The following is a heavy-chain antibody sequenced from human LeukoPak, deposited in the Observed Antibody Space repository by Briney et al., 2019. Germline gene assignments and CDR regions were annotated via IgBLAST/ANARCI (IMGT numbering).Heavy chain of an antibody. D-gene: IGHD3-10*01. J-gene: IGHJ6*02. CDR1: GFTFSSYS. V-gene: IGHV3-21*01. CDR3: ARDLRFYYGSGSYDPYGMDV. Sequence: GGSLRLSCAASGFTFSSYSMNWVRQAPGKGLEWVSSISSSSYIYYADSVKGRFTISRDNAKNSLYLQMNSLRAEDTAVYYCARDLRFYYGSGSYDPYGMDVWGQGTTVTVSS. CDR2: ISSSSYI.